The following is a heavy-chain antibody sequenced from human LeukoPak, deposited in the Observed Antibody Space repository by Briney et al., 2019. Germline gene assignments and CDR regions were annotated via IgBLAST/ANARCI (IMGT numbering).Heavy chain of an antibody. CDR1: GFTFSSYR. CDR3: ATGYTSGWSLFKY. CDR2: ISSSGTTI. J-gene: IGHJ4*02. Sequence: GGSLRLSCAASGFTFSSYRMNWVRQAPGKGLEWISYISSSGTTIYYADSVKGRFTISRDNAKNSLYLQMNSLRAEDTAVYYCATGYTSGWSLFKYWGQGTLVTVSS. D-gene: IGHD6-19*01. V-gene: IGHV3-48*01.